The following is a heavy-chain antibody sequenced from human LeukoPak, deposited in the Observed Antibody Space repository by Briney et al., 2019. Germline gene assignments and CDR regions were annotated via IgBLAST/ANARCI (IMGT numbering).Heavy chain of an antibody. CDR1: GFTFSSYA. CDR2: ISGSGGAT. J-gene: IGHJ4*02. V-gene: IGHV3-23*01. CDR3: AKGYSTTSLRCFDY. Sequence: GRSLRLSCAASGFTFSSYAMSWVRQVPGKGLEWVSSISGSGGATYFADSVKGRFTISRDNSKNTLYLQMNSLRAEDTAVYYCAKGYSTTSLRCFDYWGQGTLVTVSS. D-gene: IGHD6-13*01.